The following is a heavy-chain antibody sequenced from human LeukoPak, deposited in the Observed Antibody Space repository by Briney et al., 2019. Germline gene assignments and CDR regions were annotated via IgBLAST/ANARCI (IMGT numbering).Heavy chain of an antibody. V-gene: IGHV3-74*01. Sequence: GGSLRLSCAASGFTFGNYWMHWVRHAPGKGLVWVSRIKGDGSHTIYADSVKGRFTISRDNAKNTLYLQMKSLRAEDTAVYYCVRDWDHFDFDSWGQGTLVTVSS. CDR1: GFTFGNYW. D-gene: IGHD3-9*01. J-gene: IGHJ5*01. CDR3: VRDWDHFDFDS. CDR2: IKGDGSHT.